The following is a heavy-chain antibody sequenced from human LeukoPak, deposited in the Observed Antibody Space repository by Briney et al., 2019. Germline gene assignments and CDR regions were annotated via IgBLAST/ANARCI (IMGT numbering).Heavy chain of an antibody. V-gene: IGHV3-21*01. D-gene: IGHD6-13*01. CDR2: ISSSSSYI. CDR1: GFTFCSYS. J-gene: IGHJ3*02. CDR3: AKSSRSSSWYAVAFDI. Sequence: GGSLRLSCAASGFTFCSYSMNWIRQPPGKRLEWVSSISSSSSYIYYADSVKGRFTISRDNAKNSLYLQMNSLRAEDTAVYYCAKSSRSSSWYAVAFDIWGQGTMVTVSS.